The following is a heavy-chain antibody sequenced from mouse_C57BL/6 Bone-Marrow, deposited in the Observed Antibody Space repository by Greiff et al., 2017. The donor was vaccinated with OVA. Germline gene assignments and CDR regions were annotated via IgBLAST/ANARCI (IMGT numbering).Heavy chain of an antibody. V-gene: IGHV3-6*01. Sequence: EVQLQESGPGLVKPSQSLSLTCSVTGYSITSGYYWNWIRQFPGNKLEWMGYISYDGSNNYNPSLKNRISITRDTSKNQFFLKLNSVTTEDTATYYCARGGLLWLPHFDYWGQGTTLTVSS. CDR2: ISYDGSN. CDR1: GYSITSGYY. D-gene: IGHD2-2*01. CDR3: ARGGLLWLPHFDY. J-gene: IGHJ2*01.